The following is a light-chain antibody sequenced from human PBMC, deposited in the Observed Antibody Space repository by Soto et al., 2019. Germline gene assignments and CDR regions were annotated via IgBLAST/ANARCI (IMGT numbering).Light chain of an antibody. J-gene: IGKJ5*01. CDR1: QSVSSSY. V-gene: IGKV3-20*01. CDR2: GAS. Sequence: EIVLTQSPGTLSLSPGERATLSCRASQSVSSSYLAWYQQKPGQAPRLLIYGASSRATGIPDRFSGSGSGTDFTLTINRLEPEGFAMYYCQQYGSSPPTFGQGTRLEIK. CDR3: QQYGSSPPT.